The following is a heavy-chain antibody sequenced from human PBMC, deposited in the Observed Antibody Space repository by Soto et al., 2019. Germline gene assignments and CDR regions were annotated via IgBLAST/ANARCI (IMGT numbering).Heavy chain of an antibody. CDR3: ARRHDALTGPDAFDV. CDR2: IYYSGST. Sequence: QVQLQESGPGLVKASQTLSLTCTVSGDSISSDGYYLTWIRQHPGKGLEWIGDIYYSGSTSYNPSLESRVTMCVHTSDNQLSLKLLSVTAADTAVYYCARRHDALTGPDAFDVWGQGTKVTVSS. CDR1: GDSISSDGYY. D-gene: IGHD3-9*01. J-gene: IGHJ3*01. V-gene: IGHV4-31*03.